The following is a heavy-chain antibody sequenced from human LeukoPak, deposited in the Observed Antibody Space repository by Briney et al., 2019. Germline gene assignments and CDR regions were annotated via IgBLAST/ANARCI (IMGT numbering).Heavy chain of an antibody. Sequence: GGSLRLSCAASGFTFSSYSMNWVRQAPGKGLEWVSSISSSSSYIYYADSVKGRFTISRDNAKNSLYLQMNSLRAEDTAVCYCARGGTAMGFDYWGQGTLVTVSS. CDR1: GFTFSSYS. D-gene: IGHD5-18*01. J-gene: IGHJ4*02. CDR2: ISSSSSYI. V-gene: IGHV3-21*01. CDR3: ARGGTAMGFDY.